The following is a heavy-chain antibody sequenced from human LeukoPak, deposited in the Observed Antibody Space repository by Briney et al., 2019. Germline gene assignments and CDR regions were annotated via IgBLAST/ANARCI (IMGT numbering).Heavy chain of an antibody. CDR1: GFTFSSYY. V-gene: IGHV3-74*01. J-gene: IGHJ3*02. CDR3: VTSYDI. CDR2: VKSDGSGI. Sequence: PVGSLRLSCAASGFTFSSYYMHWVRQAPGKGLVWVSRVKSDGSGIIYADFVRGRFTISRDNAKNTLFLEMNSLRDEDTAMYYCVTSYDIWGQGTMVTVSS. D-gene: IGHD3-16*01.